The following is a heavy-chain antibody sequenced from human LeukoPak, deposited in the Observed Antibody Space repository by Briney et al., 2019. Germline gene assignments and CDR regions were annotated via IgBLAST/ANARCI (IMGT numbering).Heavy chain of an antibody. V-gene: IGHV3-30*03. CDR2: ISYDGSNK. J-gene: IGHJ4*02. D-gene: IGHD5-24*01. Sequence: PGGSLRLSCAASGFTFSSYGMHWVRQAPGKGLEWVAVISYDGSNKYYADSVKGRFTISRDNSKNTLYLQMNSLRAEDTAVYYCAHPRDGYNWQPFDYWGQGTLVTVSS. CDR1: GFTFSSYG. CDR3: AHPRDGYNWQPFDY.